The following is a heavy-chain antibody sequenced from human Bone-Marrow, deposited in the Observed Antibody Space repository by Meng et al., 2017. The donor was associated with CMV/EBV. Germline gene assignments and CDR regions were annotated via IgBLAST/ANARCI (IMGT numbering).Heavy chain of an antibody. D-gene: IGHD3-16*01. CDR2: ISSSSSTI. CDR1: GFTFSSYS. CDR3: ARGRGGLYYYYYGMDV. V-gene: IGHV3-48*04. J-gene: IGHJ6*02. Sequence: GGSLRLSCAASGFTFSSYSMNWVRQAPGKGLEWVSYISSSSSTIYYADSVKGRFTISRDNAKNSLYLQMNSLRAEDTAVYYCARGRGGLYYYYYGMDVWGQGTTVTVSS.